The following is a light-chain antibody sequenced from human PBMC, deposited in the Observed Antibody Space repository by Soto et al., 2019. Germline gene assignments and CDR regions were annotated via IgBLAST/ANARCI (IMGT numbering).Light chain of an antibody. CDR1: SSDVDTYKY. J-gene: IGLJ2*01. V-gene: IGLV2-14*01. Sequence: QSVLTQPASVSGSPGQSITISCTGTSSDVDTYKYVSWYQQHPGKAPKLMIYEVSYRPSGVSDRFSGSKSGNTASLTISGLQAEDEADYYCCSYAGSTTRAQFGGGTKVTVL. CDR2: EVS. CDR3: CSYAGSTTRAQ.